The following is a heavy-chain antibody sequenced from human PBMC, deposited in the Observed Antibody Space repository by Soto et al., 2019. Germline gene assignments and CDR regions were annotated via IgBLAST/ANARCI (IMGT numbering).Heavy chain of an antibody. Sequence: GGSLRLSCAASGFTFSSYGMHWVRQAPGKGLEWVAVISYDGSNKYYADSVKGRFTISRDNSKNTLYLQMNSLRAEDTAVYYCAKAYLGIKDIVVVVAARYYYYYGMDVWGQGTTVTVSS. CDR2: ISYDGSNK. CDR3: AKAYLGIKDIVVVVAARYYYYYGMDV. V-gene: IGHV3-30*18. J-gene: IGHJ6*02. D-gene: IGHD2-15*01. CDR1: GFTFSSYG.